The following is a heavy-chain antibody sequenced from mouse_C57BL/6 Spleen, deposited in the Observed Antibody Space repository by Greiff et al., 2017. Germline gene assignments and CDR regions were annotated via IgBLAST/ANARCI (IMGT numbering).Heavy chain of an antibody. D-gene: IGHD2-4*01. CDR3: ARKAYYDYDLAY. CDR1: GYAFSSYW. V-gene: IGHV1-80*01. CDR2: IYPGDGDT. J-gene: IGHJ3*01. Sequence: QVHVKQSGAELVKPGASVKISCKASGYAFSSYWMNWVKQRPGKGLEWIGQIYPGDGDTNYNGKFKGKATLTADKSSSTAYMQLSSLTSEDSAVYFCARKAYYDYDLAYWGQGTLVTVSA.